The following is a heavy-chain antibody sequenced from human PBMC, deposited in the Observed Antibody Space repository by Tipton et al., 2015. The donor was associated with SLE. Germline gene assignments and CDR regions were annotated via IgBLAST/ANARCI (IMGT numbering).Heavy chain of an antibody. D-gene: IGHD4/OR15-4a*01. CDR1: GGSISSSSYY. CDR2: IYYSGST. CDR3: TRDGAY. V-gene: IGHV4-39*07. J-gene: IGHJ4*02. Sequence: TLSLTCTVSGGSISSSSYYWGWIRQPPGKGLEWIGSIYYSGSTYYNPSLKSRVTISVDTSKNQFSLKLSSVTAADTAVYYCTRDGAYWGQGTLITVSS.